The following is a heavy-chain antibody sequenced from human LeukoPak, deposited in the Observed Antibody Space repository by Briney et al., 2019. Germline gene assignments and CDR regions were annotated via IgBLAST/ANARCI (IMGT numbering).Heavy chain of an antibody. CDR3: ARGLQVVPAAIPHDYYYMDV. D-gene: IGHD2-2*01. J-gene: IGHJ6*03. V-gene: IGHV3-30-3*01. CDR2: ISYDGSNK. CDR1: GFTFSSYA. Sequence: GGSLRLSCAASGFTFSSYAMHWVRQAPGKGLEWVAVISYDGSNKYYADSVKGRFTISRDNSKNTLYLQMNSLRAEDTAVYYCARGLQVVPAAIPHDYYYMDVWGKGTTVTVSS.